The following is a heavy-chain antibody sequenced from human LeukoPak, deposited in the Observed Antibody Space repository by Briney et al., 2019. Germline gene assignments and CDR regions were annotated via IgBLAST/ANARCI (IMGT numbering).Heavy chain of an antibody. J-gene: IGHJ4*02. V-gene: IGHV3-7*05. CDR3: ARHANYNFDS. D-gene: IGHD5-24*01. CDR1: GFTFGGHG. CDR2: IKEDGSQK. Sequence: GRSLRLSCAASGFTFGGHGMSWVRQAPGKGLEWVADIKEDGSQKSYVDSVKGRFTISRDNAQNSLHLQMNSLRAEDTAVYYCARHANYNFDSWGQGTLVTVSS.